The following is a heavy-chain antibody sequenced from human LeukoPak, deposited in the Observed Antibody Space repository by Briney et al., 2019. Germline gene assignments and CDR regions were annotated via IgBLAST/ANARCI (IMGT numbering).Heavy chain of an antibody. Sequence: GGSLRLSCAASGFTFSPYGMGWVRQAPGKGLEWVSSIGVGGTYYADSVKGRFTISRDNSKNTLYLQMNSLRAEDTAVYYCATQPIKLELPAAFDYWGQGTLVTVSS. CDR3: ATQPIKLELPAAFDY. V-gene: IGHV3-23*01. J-gene: IGHJ4*02. CDR1: GFTFSPYG. D-gene: IGHD1-7*01. CDR2: IGVGGT.